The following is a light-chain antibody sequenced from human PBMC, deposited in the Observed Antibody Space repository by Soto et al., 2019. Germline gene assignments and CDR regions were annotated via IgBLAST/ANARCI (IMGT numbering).Light chain of an antibody. CDR3: SSYTSSSPYV. Sequence: QPVLTQSPSASASLGASVKLTCTLSSGHSSYTIAWHQQQPEKGPRYLMKLNSDGSHSKGDGIPDRFSGSSSGAERYLTISSLQSEDEADYYCSSYTSSSPYVFGTGTKLTVL. CDR1: SGHSSYT. V-gene: IGLV4-69*01. J-gene: IGLJ1*01. CDR2: LNSDGSH.